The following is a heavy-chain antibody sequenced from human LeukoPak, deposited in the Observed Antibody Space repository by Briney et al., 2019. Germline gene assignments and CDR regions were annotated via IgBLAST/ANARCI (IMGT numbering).Heavy chain of an antibody. Sequence: SETLSLTCSVSGVSISSGDYHWAWIRQPPGEGLEWIGSIYRSGVTSYNPSLKSRLTISVNTFNDQFSLKLSSVTATDMAVYYCARQDGGIAAAGPYWGQGTLVTVSS. CDR3: ARQDGGIAAAGPY. CDR1: GVSISSGDYH. D-gene: IGHD6-13*01. V-gene: IGHV4-39*01. CDR2: IYRSGVT. J-gene: IGHJ4*02.